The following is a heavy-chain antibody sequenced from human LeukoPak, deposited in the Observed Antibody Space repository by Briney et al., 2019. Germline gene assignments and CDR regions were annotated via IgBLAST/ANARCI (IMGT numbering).Heavy chain of an antibody. D-gene: IGHD4-17*01. CDR2: IYHSGST. J-gene: IGHJ4*02. V-gene: IGHV4-30-2*01. CDR1: GGSISSGGYS. Sequence: KSSETLSLTCTVSGGSISSGGYSWSWIRQPPGKGLEWIGYIYHSGSTYYNPSLKSRVTISVDRSKNQFSLKLSSVTAADTAVYYCARTWMTTVTTFDYWGQGTLVTVSS. CDR3: ARTWMTTVTTFDY.